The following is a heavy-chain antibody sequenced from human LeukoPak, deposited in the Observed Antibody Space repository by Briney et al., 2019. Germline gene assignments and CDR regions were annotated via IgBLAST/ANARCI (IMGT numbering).Heavy chain of an antibody. V-gene: IGHV1-2*03. CDR1: GYTFTGYY. J-gene: IGHJ6*02. CDR2: INPNSGGT. CDR3: ARALDDYVWAPPYGMDV. Sequence: LGASVKVSCKASGYTFTGYYMHWVRQAPGQGLEWMGWINPNSGGTNYAQKFQGRVTMTRDTSISTAYMELSRLRSDDTAVYYCARALDDYVWAPPYGMDVWGQGTTVTVSS. D-gene: IGHD3-16*01.